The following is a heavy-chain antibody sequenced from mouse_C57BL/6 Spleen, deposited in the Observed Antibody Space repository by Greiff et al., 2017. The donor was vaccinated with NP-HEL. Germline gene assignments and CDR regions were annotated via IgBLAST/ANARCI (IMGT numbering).Heavy chain of an antibody. CDR1: GYSFTGYY. CDR2: INPSTGGT. J-gene: IGHJ2*01. D-gene: IGHD2-1*01. CDR3: ARDYGNYFDY. V-gene: IGHV1-42*01. Sequence: VQLQQPGPELVKPGASVKISCKASGYSFTGYYMNWVKQSPEKSLEWIGEINPSTGGTTYNQKFKAKATLTVDKSSSTAYMQLKSLTSEDSAVYYCARDYGNYFDYWGQGTTLTVSS.